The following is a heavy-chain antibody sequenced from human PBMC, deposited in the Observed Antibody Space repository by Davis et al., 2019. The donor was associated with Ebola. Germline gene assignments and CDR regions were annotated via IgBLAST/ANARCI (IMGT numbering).Heavy chain of an antibody. CDR1: GFTFSSYS. CDR2: ISSSSSYI. J-gene: IGHJ4*02. CDR3: ATSESFFDYAAYFHN. Sequence: GESLKISCAASGFTFSSYSMNWVRQAPGKGLEWVSSISSSSSYIYYADSVKGRFTISRDNAKNSLYLQMNSLKAEDTAVYFCATSESFFDYAAYFHNWGQGTLLTVSS. D-gene: IGHD3-16*01. V-gene: IGHV3-21*01.